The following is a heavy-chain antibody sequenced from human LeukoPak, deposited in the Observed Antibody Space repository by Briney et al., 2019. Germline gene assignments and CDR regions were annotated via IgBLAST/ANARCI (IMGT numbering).Heavy chain of an antibody. CDR2: INSDGSST. J-gene: IGHJ4*02. CDR3: ARDRPQGSSGYYYLNYFDY. V-gene: IGHV3-74*01. Sequence: GGSLRLSCAASGFTFSSYWMHWVRQAPGKGLVWVSRINSDGSSTSYADSVKGRFTISRDNAKNTLYLQMNSLRAEDTAVYYCARDRPQGSSGYYYLNYFDYWGQGTLVTVSS. CDR1: GFTFSSYW. D-gene: IGHD3-22*01.